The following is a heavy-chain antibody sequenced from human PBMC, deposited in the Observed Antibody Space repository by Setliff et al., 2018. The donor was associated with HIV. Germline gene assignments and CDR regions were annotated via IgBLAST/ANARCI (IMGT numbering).Heavy chain of an antibody. V-gene: IGHV4-59*08. J-gene: IGHJ4*02. CDR1: GGSISSYY. D-gene: IGHD6-6*01. CDR2: IYYSGTT. Sequence: LSLPCTVSGGSISSYYWSWIRQPPGKGLEWIGYIYYSGTTNYNPSLKSRVTISVDTSKNQFSLKLSSVTAADTAVHYCARHVGYSSSSLDYWGQGTLVTVSS. CDR3: ARHVGYSSSSLDY.